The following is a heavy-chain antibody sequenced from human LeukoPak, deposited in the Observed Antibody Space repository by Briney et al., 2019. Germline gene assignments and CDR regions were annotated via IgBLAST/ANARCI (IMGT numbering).Heavy chain of an antibody. CDR2: IFYSGST. CDR3: ARSLGVAPPQGPLPYYYYGMDV. J-gene: IGHJ6*02. CDR1: GGSISSCY. V-gene: IGHV4-59*07. D-gene: IGHD3-3*01. Sequence: SDTLSLTCTVSGGSISSCYWRWTRHPPRKGLEWVGYIFYSGSTNYNPTLKSRVPISVDTAKNQFSLKLSSVTAADTAVYYCARSLGVAPPQGPLPYYYYGMDVWGQGTTVTVSS.